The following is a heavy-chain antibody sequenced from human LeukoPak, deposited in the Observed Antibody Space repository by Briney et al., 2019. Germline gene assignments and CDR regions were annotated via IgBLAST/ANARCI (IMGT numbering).Heavy chain of an antibody. J-gene: IGHJ4*02. V-gene: IGHV3-21*01. Sequence: GGSLRLSCAASGFTFSSYSMNWVRQAPGKGLEWVSSISSSSSYIYYADSVKGRFTISRDNAKNSLYLQMNSLRAEDTAVYYCASLDTAMVPLDYWGQGTLVTDSS. CDR3: ASLDTAMVPLDY. D-gene: IGHD5-18*01. CDR2: ISSSSSYI. CDR1: GFTFSSYS.